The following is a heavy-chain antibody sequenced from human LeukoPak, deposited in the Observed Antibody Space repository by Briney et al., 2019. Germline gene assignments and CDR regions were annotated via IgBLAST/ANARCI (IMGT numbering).Heavy chain of an antibody. J-gene: IGHJ4*02. D-gene: IGHD3-10*01. CDR2: SYYSGST. CDR3: AREVDDSWFGYGHYFDY. Sequence: SETLSLTCTVSGGSISSYYWSWIRQPPGKGLEWIGYSYYSGSTNYNPSLKSRVTISVDTSKNQFSLKLSSVTAADTAVYYCAREVDDSWFGYGHYFDYWGQGTLVTVSS. CDR1: GGSISSYY. V-gene: IGHV4-59*01.